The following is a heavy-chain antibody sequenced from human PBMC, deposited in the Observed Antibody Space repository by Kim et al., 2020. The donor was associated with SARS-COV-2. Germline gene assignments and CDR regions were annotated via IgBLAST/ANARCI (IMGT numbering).Heavy chain of an antibody. Sequence: GGSLRLSCAASGFTFSSYWMSWVRQAPGKGLEWVANIKQDGSEKYYVDSVKGRFTISRDNAKNSLYLQMNSLRAEDTAVYYCARDYMITFGGVIVKPYFDYWGQGTLVTVSS. D-gene: IGHD3-16*02. CDR1: GFTFSSYW. CDR2: IKQDGSEK. J-gene: IGHJ4*02. CDR3: ARDYMITFGGVIVKPYFDY. V-gene: IGHV3-7*01.